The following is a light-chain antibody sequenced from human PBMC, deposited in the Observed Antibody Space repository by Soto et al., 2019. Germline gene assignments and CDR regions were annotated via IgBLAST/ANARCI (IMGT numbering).Light chain of an antibody. V-gene: IGKV3-20*01. CDR1: QSVSSSY. CDR3: QQYRYSPFT. J-gene: IGKJ2*01. CDR2: GAS. Sequence: ETVLTQSPGSLSVSPGERATLSCRASQSVSSSYLAWYQQKPGQAPRLLIYGASSRATGIPDRFSGSGSGTAFTLTISRPEPEDSAVYYCQQYRYSPFTFGQGTRLEIK.